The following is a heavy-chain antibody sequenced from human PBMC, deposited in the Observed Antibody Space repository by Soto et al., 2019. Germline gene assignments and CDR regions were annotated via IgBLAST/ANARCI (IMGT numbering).Heavy chain of an antibody. CDR1: GGSISSYY. V-gene: IGHV4-59*01. CDR3: ARSGGHYIVATNAFDI. J-gene: IGHJ3*02. D-gene: IGHD5-12*01. CDR2: IYYSGST. Sequence: SETLSLTCTVSGGSISSYYWSWIRQPPGKGLEWIGYIYYSGSTNYNPSLKSRVTISVDTSKNQFSLKLSSVTAADTAVYYCARSGGHYIVATNAFDIWGQGTMVTVSS.